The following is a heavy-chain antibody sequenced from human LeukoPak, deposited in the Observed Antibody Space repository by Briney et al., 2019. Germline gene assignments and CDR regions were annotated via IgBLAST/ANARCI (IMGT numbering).Heavy chain of an antibody. V-gene: IGHV4-39*01. CDR2: INYSGST. D-gene: IGHD2-8*01. J-gene: IGHJ6*03. Sequence: PSETLSLTFTGSGGPLRSSSYYWGSIRQPPGKGLEWIGRINYSGSTYYNPSLKSRVTISVDTSKNQVSLKLTSVTAADTAVYYCARLRLGAAANGVDYFYYMDVWGKGTTVTVSS. CDR1: GGPLRSSSYY. CDR3: ARLRLGAAANGVDYFYYMDV.